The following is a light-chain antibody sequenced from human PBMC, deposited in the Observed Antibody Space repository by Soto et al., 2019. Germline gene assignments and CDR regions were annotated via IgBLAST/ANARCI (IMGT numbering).Light chain of an antibody. V-gene: IGKV3-20*01. J-gene: IGKJ4*01. CDR2: GAS. CDR3: QQYGSSPR. CDR1: QSVSSSY. Sequence: EIVLTQSPGTLSLSPGERATLSCRASQSVSSSYLAWYQQKPGQAPRLLIYGASSRATGIPDRFSGSGSGTDFTFTVSRLEPEDFAVYYCQQYGSSPRFGGGTKVDIK.